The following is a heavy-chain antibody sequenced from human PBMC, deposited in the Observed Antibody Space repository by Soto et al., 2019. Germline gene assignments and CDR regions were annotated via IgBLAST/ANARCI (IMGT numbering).Heavy chain of an antibody. CDR1: GYTFTSYA. J-gene: IGHJ6*02. CDR3: ASRYSGYQYYYYGMDV. V-gene: IGHV1-3*01. CDR2: INAGNGNT. D-gene: IGHD5-12*01. Sequence: AASVKVSCKASGYTFTSYAMHWVRQAPGQRLEWMGWINAGNGNTKYSQKFQGRVTITRDTSASTAYMELSSLGSEDTAVYYCASRYSGYQYYYYGMDVWGQGTTVTVSS.